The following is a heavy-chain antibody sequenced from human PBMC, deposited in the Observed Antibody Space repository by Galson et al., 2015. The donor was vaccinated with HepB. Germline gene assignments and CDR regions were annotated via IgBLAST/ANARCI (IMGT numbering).Heavy chain of an antibody. J-gene: IGHJ6*02. CDR3: ARGKLGYCSSTSCSTNYGMDV. Sequence: SLRLSCAASGFTFSSYSMNWVRQAPGKGLEWVSSISSSSSYIYYADSVKGRFTISRDNAKNSLYLQMNSLRAEDTAVYYCARGKLGYCSSTSCSTNYGMDVWGQGTTVTVSS. CDR1: GFTFSSYS. V-gene: IGHV3-21*01. CDR2: ISSSSSYI. D-gene: IGHD2-2*01.